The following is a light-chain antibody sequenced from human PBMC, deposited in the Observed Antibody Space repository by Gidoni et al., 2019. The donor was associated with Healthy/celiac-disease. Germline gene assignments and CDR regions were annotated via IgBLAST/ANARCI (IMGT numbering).Light chain of an antibody. CDR3: QQLDSYPVT. CDR1: QGISSY. Sequence: DIQLTPSPSFLSASVGDRVTITCRASQGISSYLAWYQQKPGKAPKLLIYAASTLQSGVPSRFSGSGSGTEFTLTISSLQPEDFATYYCQQLDSYPVTFXPXTKVDIK. J-gene: IGKJ3*01. V-gene: IGKV1-9*01. CDR2: AAS.